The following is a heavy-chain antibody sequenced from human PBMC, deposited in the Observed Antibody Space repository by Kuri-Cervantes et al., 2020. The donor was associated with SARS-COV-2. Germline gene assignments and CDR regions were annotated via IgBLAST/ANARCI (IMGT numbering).Heavy chain of an antibody. Sequence: SETLSLTCTVSGGSISSHYWSWIRQPPGKGLEWIGSIYHSGSTYYNPSLKSRVTISVDTSKSQFSLKLSSVTAADTAVYYCARLRQWLDFVPSYFDYWGQGTLVTVSS. CDR2: IYHSGST. V-gene: IGHV4-59*08. CDR1: GGSISSHY. D-gene: IGHD6-19*01. CDR3: ARLRQWLDFVPSYFDY. J-gene: IGHJ4*02.